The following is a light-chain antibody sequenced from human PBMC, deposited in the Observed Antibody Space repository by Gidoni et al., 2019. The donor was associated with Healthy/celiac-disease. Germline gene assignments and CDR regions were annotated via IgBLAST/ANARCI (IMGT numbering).Light chain of an antibody. CDR2: GNS. V-gene: IGLV1-40*01. J-gene: IGLJ3*02. Sequence: QSVLTQPPSVSGAPGQSVTISCTGSSYNIGAGYDVHWYQQLPGTAPKLLIYGNSNRPSGVPDRFSGSKSGTSASLAITGLQAEDEADYYCQSYDSSLSGWVFGGGTKLTV. CDR1: SYNIGAGYD. CDR3: QSYDSSLSGWV.